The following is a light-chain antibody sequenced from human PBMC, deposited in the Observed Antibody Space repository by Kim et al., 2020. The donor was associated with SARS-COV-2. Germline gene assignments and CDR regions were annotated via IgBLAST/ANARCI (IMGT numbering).Light chain of an antibody. Sequence: DIQMTQSPSTLSASVGDRVTITCRASQSIDSWLAWYQQKPGQAPKLLTHKASRLHSGVPSRFSGSGSGTEFTLTINGLQPDDFAMYFCQQYETYWTFGLGTKVDIK. CDR3: QQYETYWT. V-gene: IGKV1-5*03. J-gene: IGKJ1*01. CDR2: KAS. CDR1: QSIDSW.